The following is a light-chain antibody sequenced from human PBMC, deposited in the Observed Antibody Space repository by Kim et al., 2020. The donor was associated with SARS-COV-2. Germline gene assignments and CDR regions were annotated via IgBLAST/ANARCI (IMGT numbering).Light chain of an antibody. CDR2: GAS. V-gene: IGKV3-15*01. CDR3: QQYNNWPPYT. Sequence: VSPGERAPPSCRASQSVNTNLAWYQQRPGQAPRLLIYGASTRATGIPARFSGSGSGTDFTLTISSLQSEDLAIYYCQQYNNWPPYTFGQGTKLEI. CDR1: QSVNTN. J-gene: IGKJ2*01.